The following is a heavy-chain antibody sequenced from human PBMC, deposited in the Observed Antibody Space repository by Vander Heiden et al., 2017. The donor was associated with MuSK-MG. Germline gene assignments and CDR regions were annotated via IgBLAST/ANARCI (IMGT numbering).Heavy chain of an antibody. J-gene: IGHJ4*02. CDR1: GFTFSTHG. CDR3: ARGRYCGSTSCYGNFDY. Sequence: QVQLVESGGGVVQPGGSLRLSCAASGFTFSTHGMHWVRQAPGKGLEWVAGVVNDGSNKFYADSVKGRFTISRDNYENTLYLEMNSVRAGDTAVYYCARGRYCGSTSCYGNFDYWGQGTLVTVSS. D-gene: IGHD2-2*01. V-gene: IGHV3-33*01. CDR2: VVNDGSNK.